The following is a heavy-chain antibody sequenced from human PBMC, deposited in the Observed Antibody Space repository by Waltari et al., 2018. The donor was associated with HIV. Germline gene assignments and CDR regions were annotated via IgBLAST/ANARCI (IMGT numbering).Heavy chain of an antibody. V-gene: IGHV1-8*01. Sequence: QVQLVQSGAEVKKPGASVKVSCKASGYTFTSYDINWGRQAPGQGLEWMGWVNPNSGKTGDEKKFKGRVTMTRNTYITTAYMELSSLRSEDTAVYYCARGFFMGSRWSGLGVDPWGQGTMVTVSP. J-gene: IGHJ5*02. CDR3: ARGFFMGSRWSGLGVDP. D-gene: IGHD6-13*01. CDR1: GYTFTSYD. CDR2: VNPNSGKT.